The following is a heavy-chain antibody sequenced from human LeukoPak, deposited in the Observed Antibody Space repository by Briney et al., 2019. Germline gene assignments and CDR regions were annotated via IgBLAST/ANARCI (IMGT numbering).Heavy chain of an antibody. CDR3: ARVYGGNSQALYYGMDV. J-gene: IGHJ6*02. CDR1: GYTFTSYG. D-gene: IGHD4-23*01. Sequence: ASVKVSCKASGYTFTSYGISWVRQAPGQGLEWMGWISAYNGNTNYAQKLQGRVTMTTDTSTSTAYMELRSLRSDDTAVYYCARVYGGNSQALYYGMDVWGQGTTVTVSS. V-gene: IGHV1-18*01. CDR2: ISAYNGNT.